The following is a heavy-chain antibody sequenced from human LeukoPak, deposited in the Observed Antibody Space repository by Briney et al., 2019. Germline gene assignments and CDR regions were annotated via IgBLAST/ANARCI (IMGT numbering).Heavy chain of an antibody. Sequence: SETLSLTCTVSGGSISSSSYYWGWIRQPPGKGLEWIGSIYYSGSTYYNPSLKSRVTISVDTSKNQFSLKLSSVTAADTAVYYCARDGVINAFDIWGQGTMVTVSS. CDR3: ARDGVINAFDI. J-gene: IGHJ3*02. CDR1: GGSISSSSYY. D-gene: IGHD3-22*01. V-gene: IGHV4-39*07. CDR2: IYYSGST.